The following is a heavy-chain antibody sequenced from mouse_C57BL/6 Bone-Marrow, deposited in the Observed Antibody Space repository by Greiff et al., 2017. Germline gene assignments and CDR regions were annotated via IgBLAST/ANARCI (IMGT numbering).Heavy chain of an antibody. Sequence: QVQLQQSGPELVKPGASVKLSCKASGYTFTSYDINWVKQRPGQGLEWIGWIYPRDGSTKYNETFKGKATLTVDTSSSTAYMELHSLTSEDSAVYFCARDYGSSYWYFDVWSTGTTVTVSS. J-gene: IGHJ1*03. D-gene: IGHD1-1*01. V-gene: IGHV1-85*01. CDR1: GYTFTSYD. CDR2: IYPRDGST. CDR3: ARDYGSSYWYFDV.